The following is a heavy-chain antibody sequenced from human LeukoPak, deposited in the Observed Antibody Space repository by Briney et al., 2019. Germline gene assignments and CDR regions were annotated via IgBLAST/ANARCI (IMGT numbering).Heavy chain of an antibody. Sequence: TPSETLSLTCTVSGGSISSYYWSWIRQPPGKGLEWIGYIYYSGSTNYNPSLKSRVTISVDTSKNQFSLKLSSVTAADTAVYYCASSHQWEPPDYWGQGTLVTVSS. V-gene: IGHV4-59*01. CDR2: IYYSGST. CDR3: ASSHQWEPPDY. J-gene: IGHJ4*02. CDR1: GGSISSYY. D-gene: IGHD1-26*01.